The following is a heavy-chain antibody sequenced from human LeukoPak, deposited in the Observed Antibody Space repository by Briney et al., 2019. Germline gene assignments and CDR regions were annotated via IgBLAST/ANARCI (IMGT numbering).Heavy chain of an antibody. Sequence: GQSLKISCRGSGYSFTTYSSGWVGQMPAKGLKWRGIIYPGDSDTSYTPPFQGQATTSADKSNNTAYLQWSSRKAADAAMYYSARRQGCRSASCPPDYWGQGTLVTVSS. CDR3: ARRQGCRSASCPPDY. J-gene: IGHJ4*02. CDR2: IYPGDSDT. D-gene: IGHD2-2*01. CDR1: GYSFTTYS. V-gene: IGHV5-51*01.